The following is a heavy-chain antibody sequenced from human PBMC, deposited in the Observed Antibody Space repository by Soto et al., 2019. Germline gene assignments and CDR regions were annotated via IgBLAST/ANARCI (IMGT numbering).Heavy chain of an antibody. D-gene: IGHD3-3*01. Sequence: QVQLQESGPGLVKPSGTLSLTCAVSGGSISSSNWWSWVRQPPGKGLEWIGEISHSGSTNYNPSLKSRVTIPLDKSKNQFSLKLSSVTAADTAVYYCASYITIFGVVRHGMDVWGQGTTVTVSS. V-gene: IGHV4-4*02. J-gene: IGHJ6*02. CDR1: GGSISSSNW. CDR3: ASYITIFGVVRHGMDV. CDR2: ISHSGST.